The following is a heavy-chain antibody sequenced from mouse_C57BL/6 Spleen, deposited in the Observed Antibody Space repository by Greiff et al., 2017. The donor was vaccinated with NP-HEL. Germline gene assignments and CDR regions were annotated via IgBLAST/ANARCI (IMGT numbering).Heavy chain of an antibody. CDR1: GYTFTSYW. D-gene: IGHD2-4*01. J-gene: IGHJ3*01. Sequence: VQLQQSGAELVKPGASVKLSCKASGYTFTSYWMQWVKQRPGQGLEWIGEIDPSDSYTNYNQKFKGKATLNVDTSSSTAYMQLSSLTSEDSAVYYCVIYYDYDGAYWGQGTLVTVAA. CDR2: IDPSDSYT. V-gene: IGHV1-50*01. CDR3: VIYYDYDGAY.